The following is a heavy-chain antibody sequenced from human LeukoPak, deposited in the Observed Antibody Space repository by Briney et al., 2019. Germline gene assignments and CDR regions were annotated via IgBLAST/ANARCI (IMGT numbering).Heavy chain of an antibody. CDR3: AKGSSSSRPYYFDY. CDR2: ITDSSTST. V-gene: IGHV3-23*01. J-gene: IGHJ4*02. D-gene: IGHD6-13*01. Sequence: GGSLRLSCAAYGFTFKNYVMNWVRQAPGKGLEWVSAITDSSTSTYYADSVKGRFTISRHNSKNTLYLQMNSLRAEDTAVYYCAKGSSSSRPYYFDYWGQGTLVTVSS. CDR1: GFTFKNYV.